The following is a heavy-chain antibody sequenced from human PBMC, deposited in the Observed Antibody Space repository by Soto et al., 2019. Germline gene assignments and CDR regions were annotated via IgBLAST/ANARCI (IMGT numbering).Heavy chain of an antibody. CDR2: IYYTGST. J-gene: IGHJ4*02. CDR3: ARGRHWLDY. Sequence: SETLSLTCTVAGGSLSDYDWSWIRQPPGKGLEWIGYIYYTGSTNYNPSLKSRVTISVDTSKNHFTLILSSVTAADTAVYYCARGRHWLDYWGPGFLVTVSS. CDR1: GGSLSDYD. D-gene: IGHD6-19*01. V-gene: IGHV4-59*01.